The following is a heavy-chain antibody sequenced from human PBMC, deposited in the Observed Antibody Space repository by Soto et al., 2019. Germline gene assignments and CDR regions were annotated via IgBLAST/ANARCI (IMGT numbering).Heavy chain of an antibody. CDR2: IGSDGSTA. J-gene: IGHJ4*02. CDR3: VKRAPRNGYEKYYFDY. CDR1: GFTFSSYA. D-gene: IGHD5-18*01. V-gene: IGHV3-64D*08. Sequence: EVHLVESGGGLVQPGGSLRLSCSASGFTFSSYAMHWVRQAPGKGLEYVSSIGSDGSTAYYADSVKGRFIISRDNSKNTLDLKMSSLRDEDTAVYYCVKRAPRNGYEKYYFDYWGQGTLVTVSS.